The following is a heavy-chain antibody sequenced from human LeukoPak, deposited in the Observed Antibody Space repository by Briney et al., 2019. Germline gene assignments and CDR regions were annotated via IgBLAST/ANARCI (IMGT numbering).Heavy chain of an antibody. D-gene: IGHD3-22*01. J-gene: IGHJ4*02. CDR3: ASYYYDSSGYYVPSRYYFDY. CDR2: IYYSGST. CDR1: GGSISSSSYY. V-gene: IGHV4-39*01. Sequence: SETLSLTCTVSGGSISSSSYYWGWIRQPPGKGLEWIGSIYYSGSTYYNPSPKSRVTISVDTSKNQFSLKLSSVTAADTAVYYCASYYYDSSGYYVPSRYYFDYWGQGTLVTVSS.